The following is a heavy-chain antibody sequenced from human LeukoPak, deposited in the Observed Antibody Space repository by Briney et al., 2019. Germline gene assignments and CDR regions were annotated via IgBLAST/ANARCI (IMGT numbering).Heavy chain of an antibody. D-gene: IGHD6-19*01. CDR1: GFTFSSYW. Sequence: GGSLRLSCAASGFTFSSYWMSWVRQAPAKGLEWVSAISGSGGSTYYGDSVKGRFTISRDNSKNTLYLQMNSLRAEDTAVYYCAKDLHGYSSLQGGTFDYWGQGTLVTVSS. V-gene: IGHV3-23*01. CDR2: ISGSGGST. J-gene: IGHJ4*02. CDR3: AKDLHGYSSLQGGTFDY.